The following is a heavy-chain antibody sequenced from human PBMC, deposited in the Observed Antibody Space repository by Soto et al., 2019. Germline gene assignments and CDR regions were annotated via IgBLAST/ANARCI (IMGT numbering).Heavy chain of an antibody. J-gene: IGHJ4*02. D-gene: IGHD4-17*01. CDR3: ARQPDYSDYGYYFEV. Sequence: QVQLQESGPRLVKPSETLSLTCTVSGGSISPYYWSWIRQSPGKGLEWLGYIFYSGTADYNPSLKNRVTLSVDTSKNQFSLELTSVTAADTAVYYCARQPDYSDYGYYFEVWGKGTLVTVSS. CDR2: IFYSGTA. CDR1: GGSISPYY. V-gene: IGHV4-59*01.